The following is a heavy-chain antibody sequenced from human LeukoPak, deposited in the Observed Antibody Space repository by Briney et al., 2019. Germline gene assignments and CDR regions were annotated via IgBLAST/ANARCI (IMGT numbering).Heavy chain of an antibody. CDR1: GYTFSNYG. Sequence: ASVKVSFKASGYTFSNYGITWMRQAPGQGLEWMGWISAYTGNTEYAQKFQGRVTMTTDTSTSTAYMELSSLRSEDTAVYYCARETRIAAAGTHAPSDYWGQGTLVTVSS. CDR3: ARETRIAAAGTHAPSDY. CDR2: ISAYTGNT. V-gene: IGHV1-18*01. J-gene: IGHJ4*02. D-gene: IGHD6-13*01.